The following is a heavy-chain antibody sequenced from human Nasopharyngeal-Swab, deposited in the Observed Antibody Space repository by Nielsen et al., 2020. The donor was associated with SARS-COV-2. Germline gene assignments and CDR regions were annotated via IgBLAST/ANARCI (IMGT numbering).Heavy chain of an antibody. D-gene: IGHD6-19*01. V-gene: IGHV4-59*08. CDR1: GGSISSYY. Sequence: SETLSLTCTASGGSISSYYLSWIRQPPGKGLEWIGYIYYSGSANYNPSLKSRVTISVDKSKNQFSLKLSSGTAADTAVYSCARLLAVAGTYDYWGQGTLVTVSS. CDR3: ARLLAVAGTYDY. CDR2: IYYSGSA. J-gene: IGHJ4*02.